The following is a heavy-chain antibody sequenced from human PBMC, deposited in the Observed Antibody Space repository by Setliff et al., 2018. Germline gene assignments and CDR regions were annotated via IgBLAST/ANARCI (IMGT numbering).Heavy chain of an antibody. CDR1: GYSFPSYY. V-gene: IGHV1-46*01. D-gene: IGHD4-17*01. J-gene: IGHJ4*02. CDR3: GRAGDAATNRKRVFEF. Sequence: GASVKVSCKASGYSFPSYYMYWVRQAPGQGLEWMGTINNGGGRARIVDQFQGRVTMTRDTSTSTIYMELASLISEDTAVYYCGRAGDAATNRKRVFEFWGQGTLVTVSS. CDR2: INNGGGRA.